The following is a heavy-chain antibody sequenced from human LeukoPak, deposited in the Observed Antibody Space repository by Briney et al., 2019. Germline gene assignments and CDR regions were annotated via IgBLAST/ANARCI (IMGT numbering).Heavy chain of an antibody. Sequence: SETLSLTCTVSGGSVSDYYWSWIRQPPGKGLEWLGYIYHSGNSNYNPSVKSRVIMSVDTLQNQLSLKLISVTAADTAVYFCARDHYDRINYPSWGAFDLWGPGTVLTVSS. D-gene: IGHD3-22*01. J-gene: IGHJ3*01. CDR1: GGSVSDYY. CDR2: IYHSGNS. CDR3: ARDHYDRINYPSWGAFDL. V-gene: IGHV4-59*02.